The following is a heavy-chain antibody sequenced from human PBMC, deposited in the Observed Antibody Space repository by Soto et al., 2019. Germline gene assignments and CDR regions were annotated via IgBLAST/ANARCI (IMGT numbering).Heavy chain of an antibody. V-gene: IGHV3-30*18. D-gene: IGHD1-1*01. Sequence: GGSLRLSCAASGFTFSNYAMHWVRQAPGKGLEWVALTSYDGNNEYYTDSVKGRFTISRDNSKNTLFLQMNSPRPEDTAVYYCAKDKGVFNWATYYFDYWGQGALVTVSS. CDR1: GFTFSNYA. CDR3: AKDKGVFNWATYYFDY. CDR2: TSYDGNNE. J-gene: IGHJ4*02.